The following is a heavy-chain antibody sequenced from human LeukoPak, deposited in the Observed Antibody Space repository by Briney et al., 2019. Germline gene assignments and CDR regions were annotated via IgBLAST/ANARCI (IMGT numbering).Heavy chain of an antibody. Sequence: GGSLRLSCAASGFTFNNYAMNWVRQAPGKGLEWVSFVSGSGDRIYYAGSVKGRFTISRDNSKDTLHLQMNSLRAEDTALYYCAKGPQWATGAAFDIWGQGTMVTVSS. J-gene: IGHJ3*02. CDR1: GFTFNNYA. V-gene: IGHV3-23*01. CDR3: AKGPQWATGAAFDI. CDR2: VSGSGDRI. D-gene: IGHD6-19*01.